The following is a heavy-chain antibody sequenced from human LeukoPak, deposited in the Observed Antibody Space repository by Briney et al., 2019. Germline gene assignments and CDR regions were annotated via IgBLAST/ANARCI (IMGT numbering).Heavy chain of an antibody. CDR1: GGSISSSSYY. D-gene: IGHD3-22*01. CDR3: ARHLTMIDC. Sequence: SETLSLTCTVSGGSISSSSYYWGWIRQPPGKGLEWIGSIYYSGSTYYNPSLKSRVTISVDTSKNQFSLKLSSVTAADTAVYYCARHLTMIDCWGQRTLGSVSS. CDR2: IYYSGST. J-gene: IGHJ4*02. V-gene: IGHV4-39*01.